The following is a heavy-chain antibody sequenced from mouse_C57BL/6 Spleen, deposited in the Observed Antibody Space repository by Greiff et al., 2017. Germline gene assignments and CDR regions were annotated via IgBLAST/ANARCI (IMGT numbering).Heavy chain of an antibody. CDR1: GYTFTGYW. CDR2: ILPGSGST. D-gene: IGHD1-1*01. Sequence: QVQLQQSGAELMKPGASVKLSCKATGYTFTGYWIEWVKQRPGHGLEWIGEILPGSGSTHYNEKFKGKATFTADTSSNTAYMQLSSLTTEDSAIYYYARGRDHGSSAWFAYWGQGTLVTVSA. V-gene: IGHV1-9*01. J-gene: IGHJ3*01. CDR3: ARGRDHGSSAWFAY.